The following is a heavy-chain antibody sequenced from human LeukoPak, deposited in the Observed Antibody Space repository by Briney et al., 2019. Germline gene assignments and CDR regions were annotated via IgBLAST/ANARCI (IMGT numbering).Heavy chain of an antibody. CDR3: ARGTVIKFGGVIVTLQH. CDR1: GYTFTGYY. D-gene: IGHD3-16*02. V-gene: IGHV1-2*02. CDR2: INPNSGGT. Sequence: ASVKVSCKASGYTFTGYYMHWVRQAPGQGLEWMGWINPNSGGTNYAQKFQGRVTMTRDTSISTAYMELSRLRSDDTAVYYCARGTVIKFGGVIVTLQHWGQGTLVTVSS. J-gene: IGHJ1*01.